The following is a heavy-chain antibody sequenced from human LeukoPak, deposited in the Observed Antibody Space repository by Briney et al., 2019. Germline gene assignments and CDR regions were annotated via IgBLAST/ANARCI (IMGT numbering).Heavy chain of an antibody. J-gene: IGHJ4*02. CDR3: ARVTATVRVFDY. CDR1: GGSISSYY. CDR2: IYYSGST. V-gene: IGHV4-59*01. Sequence: SETLSLTCTVSGGSISSYYWSWIRQPPGKGLEWIGYIYYSGSTNYNPSLKSRVTISVDTSKNQFSLKLSSVTAADTAVYYCARVTATVRVFDYWGQGTLVTVSS.